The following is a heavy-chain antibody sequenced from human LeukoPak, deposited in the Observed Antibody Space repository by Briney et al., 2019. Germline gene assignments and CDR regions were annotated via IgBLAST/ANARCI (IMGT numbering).Heavy chain of an antibody. CDR1: GGSISSSSYY. Sequence: PSETLSLTCTVSGGSISSSSYYWGWIRQPPGKGLEWIGYIYYSGSTNYNPSLKGRVTILLDTSKNQFSLKLSSVTAADTAVYFCAREYRKGYDYWGQGTLVTVSS. V-gene: IGHV4-61*05. CDR3: AREYRKGYDY. J-gene: IGHJ4*02. CDR2: IYYSGST. D-gene: IGHD6-6*01.